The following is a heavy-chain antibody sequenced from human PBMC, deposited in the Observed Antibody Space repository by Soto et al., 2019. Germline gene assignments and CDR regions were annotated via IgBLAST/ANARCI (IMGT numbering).Heavy chain of an antibody. CDR1: GFTFSSYA. D-gene: IGHD6-6*01. Sequence: GGSLRLSCAASGFTFSSYAMSWVRHAPGKGLEWVSAISNSGGRTYYADSVKGRVTISRDNSKNTLYLQMNGLRAEDTAVYYCAKEQVVLTTLFDYWGLGTLVTVSS. CDR2: ISNSGGRT. J-gene: IGHJ4*02. CDR3: AKEQVVLTTLFDY. V-gene: IGHV3-23*01.